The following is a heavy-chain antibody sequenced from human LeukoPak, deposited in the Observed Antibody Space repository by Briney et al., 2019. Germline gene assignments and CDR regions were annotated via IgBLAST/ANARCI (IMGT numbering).Heavy chain of an antibody. CDR3: VCHVVLSVGYHYGLGV. J-gene: IGHJ6*01. D-gene: IGHD2-21*01. V-gene: IGHV3-7*02. Sequence: GGSLRLSCAASGFTFSDYWMSWVRQAPGKGLEWVSDIKEDGSEKYYVDSVKGRFTISRDNAKNSLYLQMNSLRVEDTALYYCVCHVVLSVGYHYGLGVWGQGTTVTVSS. CDR2: IKEDGSEK. CDR1: GFTFSDYW.